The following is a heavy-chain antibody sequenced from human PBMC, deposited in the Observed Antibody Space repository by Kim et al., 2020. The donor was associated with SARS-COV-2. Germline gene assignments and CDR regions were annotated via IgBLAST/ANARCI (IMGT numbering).Heavy chain of an antibody. J-gene: IGHJ4*02. CDR3: ARVLEPPVAWNYYNY. D-gene: IGHD1-7*01. V-gene: IGHV1-3*01. Sequence: KFQGRVTITRDTSASTAYLELSSLRSEDTAVYYCARVLEPPVAWNYYNYWGQGTLVTVSS.